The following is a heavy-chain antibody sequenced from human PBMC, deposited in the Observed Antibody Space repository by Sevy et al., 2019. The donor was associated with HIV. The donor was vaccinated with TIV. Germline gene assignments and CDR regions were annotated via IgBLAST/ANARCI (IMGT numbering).Heavy chain of an antibody. V-gene: IGHV3-23*01. Sequence: GGSLRLSCAASGFTFSKYSMSWVRQPPGKGLEWVSTLSFGCNEVNYADSVKGRFNISRDNSKSSVYLQMNNLRPEDTAVYYCAREGCTKPHDYWGQGTLVTVSS. CDR1: GFTFSKYS. CDR2: LSFGCNEV. D-gene: IGHD2-8*01. CDR3: AREGCTKPHDY. J-gene: IGHJ4*02.